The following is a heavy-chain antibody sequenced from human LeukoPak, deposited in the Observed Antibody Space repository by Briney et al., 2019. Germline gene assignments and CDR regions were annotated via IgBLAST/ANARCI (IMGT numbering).Heavy chain of an antibody. CDR2: IYYSGST. V-gene: IGHV4-31*03. Sequence: TLSLTCTVSGGSISSGGYYWSWIRQHPGKGLEWIGYIYYSGSTYYNPSLKSRVTISVDTSKIQFSLKLSSVTAADTAVYYCAREDATGGRFHAFDIWGQGTMVTVSS. D-gene: IGHD3-3*01. CDR1: GGSISSGGYY. J-gene: IGHJ3*02. CDR3: AREDATGGRFHAFDI.